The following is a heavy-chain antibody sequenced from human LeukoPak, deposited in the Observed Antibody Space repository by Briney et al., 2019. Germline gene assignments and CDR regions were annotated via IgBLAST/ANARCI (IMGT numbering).Heavy chain of an antibody. CDR1: GYTFSSFG. D-gene: IGHD3/OR15-3a*01. CDR3: ARTSQSYELLSGSDLGY. V-gene: IGHV1-18*01. J-gene: IGHJ4*02. CDR2: ISAYSGNT. Sequence: ASVKVSCKTSGYTFSSFGITWVRRAPGQGLEWVGWISAYSGNTNYGQILQDRVTMATDTSTSTAYMELKSLRSDDTAVYYCARTSQSYELLSGSDLGYWGQGTLVTVSS.